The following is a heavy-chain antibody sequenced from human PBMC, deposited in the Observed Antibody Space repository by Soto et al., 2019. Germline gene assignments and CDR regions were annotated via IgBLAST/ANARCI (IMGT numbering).Heavy chain of an antibody. D-gene: IGHD1-1*01. J-gene: IGHJ4*02. V-gene: IGHV3-30-3*01. Sequence: PGGSLRLSCAASGFTFSSYAMHWVRQAPGKGLEWVAVISYDGSNKYYADSVKGRFTISRDNSKNTLYLQMNSLRAEDTAVYYCARSAGRRGSDYWGQGTLVTVSS. CDR2: ISYDGSNK. CDR3: ARSAGRRGSDY. CDR1: GFTFSSYA.